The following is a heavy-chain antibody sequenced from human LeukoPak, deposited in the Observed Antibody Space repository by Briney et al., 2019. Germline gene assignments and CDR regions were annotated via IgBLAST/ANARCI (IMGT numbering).Heavy chain of an antibody. J-gene: IGHJ4*02. CDR3: ARRDEAYDSIDH. CDR2: ISSSGSTI. D-gene: IGHD3-3*01. Sequence: PGGSLRLSCAASGFTFNIYEMNWVRQAPGKGLEWVSYISSSGSTIYYADSVKGRFTISRDNAKNSLFLQMNSLRAEDTAVYYRARRDEAYDSIDHWGQGTLVTVSS. V-gene: IGHV3-48*03. CDR1: GFTFNIYE.